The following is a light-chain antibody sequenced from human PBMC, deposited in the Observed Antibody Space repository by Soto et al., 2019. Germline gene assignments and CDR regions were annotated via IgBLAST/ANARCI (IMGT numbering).Light chain of an antibody. Sequence: QSALTQPASVSGSPGQSITISCTGTSSDVGGYNYVSWYQQHPDKAPKLMIYDVSNRPSGVSTRFSGSQSGNTASLTISGLQAEDEADYYCSSYTSSGTRVFGAGTKVTVL. CDR2: DVS. CDR1: SSDVGGYNY. CDR3: SSYTSSGTRV. V-gene: IGLV2-14*01. J-gene: IGLJ1*01.